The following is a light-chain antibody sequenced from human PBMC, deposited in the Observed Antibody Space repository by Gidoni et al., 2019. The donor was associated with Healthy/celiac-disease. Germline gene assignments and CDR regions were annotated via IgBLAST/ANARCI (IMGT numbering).Light chain of an antibody. CDR3: QQYGSSLWT. Sequence: EIVLTHSPGTLSLSPGERATLSCRASQSVSSSYLAWYQQKPGQAPRLLIYGASSRATGIPDRFSGSGSGTDFTLTISRLEPEDFAVYYCQQYGSSLWTFGQGTKVEIK. V-gene: IGKV3-20*01. CDR1: QSVSSSY. J-gene: IGKJ1*01. CDR2: GAS.